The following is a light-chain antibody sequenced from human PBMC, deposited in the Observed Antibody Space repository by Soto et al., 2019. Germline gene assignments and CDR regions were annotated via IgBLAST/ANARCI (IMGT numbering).Light chain of an antibody. V-gene: IGKV3-15*01. CDR1: QSVTTS. J-gene: IGKJ4*01. Sequence: EIVLTQSPDTLSLSPGERATLSCRASQSVTTSLAWYQQKPGQAPRLLIYGASTRATGIPARFTGSGSGTEFNLTISSMQSEDFAVYYCQQYNNWPLTFGGGTKLDMK. CDR2: GAS. CDR3: QQYNNWPLT.